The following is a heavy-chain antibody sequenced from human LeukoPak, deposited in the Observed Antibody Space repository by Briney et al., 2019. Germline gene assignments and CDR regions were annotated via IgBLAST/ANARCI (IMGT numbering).Heavy chain of an antibody. Sequence: GGSLRLSCAASGFTFSHYAMHWVRQAPGKGLEWVALISYDGSSKYYADSVKGRFTISRDNSQTTLYLQMNSLRAEDTAVYHCARDGLVTGVGIDVWGQGTTVTVSS. CDR1: GFTFSHYA. CDR2: ISYDGSSK. CDR3: ARDGLVTGVGIDV. V-gene: IGHV3-30*04. D-gene: IGHD2-21*02. J-gene: IGHJ6*02.